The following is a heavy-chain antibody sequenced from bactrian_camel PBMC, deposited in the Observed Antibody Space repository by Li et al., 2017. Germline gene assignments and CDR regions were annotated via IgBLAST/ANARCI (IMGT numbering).Heavy chain of an antibody. CDR2: VHTSSGRS. D-gene: IGHD4*01. J-gene: IGHJ4*01. Sequence: HVQLVESGGGSVEAGGSLRLSCAVSGYSVCRYEMSWYRLAPGKERELLASVHTSSGRSYYADPVKGRFTISQDKAKNTLYLQMNNLKPEDTAMYYCAADSPTCNYYSDYYKVGQGTQVTVS. CDR1: GYSVCRYE. V-gene: IGHV3S54*01.